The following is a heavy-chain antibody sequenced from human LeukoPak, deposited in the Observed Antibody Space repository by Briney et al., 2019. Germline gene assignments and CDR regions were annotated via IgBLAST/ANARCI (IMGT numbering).Heavy chain of an antibody. CDR2: IYYSGST. D-gene: IGHD4-17*01. J-gene: IGHJ5*02. CDR3: ARENDYDKDIDP. Sequence: PSQTLSLTCTVSGGSISSGGYYWSWIRQHPGKGLEWIGYIYYSGSTYYNPSLKSRVTISVDTSKNQFSLKLSSVTAADTAVYYCARENDYDKDIDPWGQGTLVTVSS. V-gene: IGHV4-31*03. CDR1: GGSISSGGYY.